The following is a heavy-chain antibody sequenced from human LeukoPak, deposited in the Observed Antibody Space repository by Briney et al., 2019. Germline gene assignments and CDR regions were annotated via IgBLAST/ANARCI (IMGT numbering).Heavy chain of an antibody. CDR1: GFTFSSYW. Sequence: GGSLRLSCAASGFTFSSYWMHWVRQAPGKGLVWVSRINTDGSSTSYADSVKGRFTISSDNAKNTLYLQMNSLRAEDTAVYYCARESGIAAALDLWGQGTLVTVSS. J-gene: IGHJ5*02. CDR3: ARESGIAAALDL. D-gene: IGHD6-13*01. CDR2: INTDGSST. V-gene: IGHV3-74*01.